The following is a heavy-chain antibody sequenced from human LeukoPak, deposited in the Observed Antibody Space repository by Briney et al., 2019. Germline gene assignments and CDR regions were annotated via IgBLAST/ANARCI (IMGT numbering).Heavy chain of an antibody. V-gene: IGHV3-66*01. J-gene: IGHJ4*02. CDR2: IYSGGST. CDR1: GFTVSSNY. Sequence: GGSLRLSCAASGFTVSSNYMSWVRQAPGKGLEWVSVIYSGGSTYYADSVKGRFTISRDNSKNTLYLQMNSLRAEDTAVYYCAKDWRAYCGGDCYSYLDYWGQGTLVTVSS. CDR3: AKDWRAYCGGDCYSYLDY. D-gene: IGHD2-21*02.